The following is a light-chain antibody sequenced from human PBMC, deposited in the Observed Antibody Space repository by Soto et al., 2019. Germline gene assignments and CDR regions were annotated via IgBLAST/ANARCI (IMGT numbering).Light chain of an antibody. Sequence: EIVMTQSPATLSVSLGDRATLSCRASQSVSKYLAWYQHKPGQAPSLLIYGASTRATGIPARFSGSGSGTEFTLTISSLQPEDVATYYCQKYNSAPQTFGQGTKVDIK. CDR3: QKYNSAPQT. V-gene: IGKV3-15*01. J-gene: IGKJ1*01. CDR2: GAS. CDR1: QSVSKY.